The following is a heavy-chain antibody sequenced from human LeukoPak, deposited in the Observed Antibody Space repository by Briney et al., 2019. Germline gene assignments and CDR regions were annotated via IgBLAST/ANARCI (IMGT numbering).Heavy chain of an antibody. V-gene: IGHV4-4*07. CDR1: GDSISNYY. Sequence: SETLSLTCTVSGDSISNYYWSWTRQPAGKGLEWIGRIYTSGSTNYNPSLKSRVTMSVDTSKNQFSLKLSSVTAADTAVYYCARDRVVAAFEGRYYYMDVWGKGTTVTVSS. CDR2: IYTSGST. D-gene: IGHD2-2*01. J-gene: IGHJ6*03. CDR3: ARDRVVAAFEGRYYYMDV.